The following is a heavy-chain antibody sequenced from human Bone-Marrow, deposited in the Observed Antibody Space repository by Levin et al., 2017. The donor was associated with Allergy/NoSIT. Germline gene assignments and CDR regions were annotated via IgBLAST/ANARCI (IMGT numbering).Heavy chain of an antibody. J-gene: IGHJ4*02. Sequence: ASGPTLVKPTQTLTLTCTFSGFSLSTSGVGVSWIRQPPGKALEWLATIYWDDDKYYSPSLRSRLTITKDTSENQVVLTMTNMDPVDTATYYCAHLRVHRDFDYWGQGTLVIVSS. CDR1: GFSLSTSGVG. D-gene: IGHD1-1*01. V-gene: IGHV2-5*02. CDR3: AHLRVHRDFDY. CDR2: IYWDDDK.